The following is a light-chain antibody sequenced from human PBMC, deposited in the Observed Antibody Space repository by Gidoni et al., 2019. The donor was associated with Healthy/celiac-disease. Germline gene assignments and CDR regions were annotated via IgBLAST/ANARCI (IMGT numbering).Light chain of an antibody. CDR1: QSVSSN. J-gene: IGKJ3*01. V-gene: IGKV3-15*01. CDR2: GAS. CDR3: QQYNNWPDT. Sequence: EIVITQSPATLSVSPGERATLSCRASQSVSSNLAWYQQKPGQAPRLLIYGASTRATGIPARFRGRGSGTEFTLTISSLQSEDFAVYYCQQYNNWPDTFGPGTKVDIK.